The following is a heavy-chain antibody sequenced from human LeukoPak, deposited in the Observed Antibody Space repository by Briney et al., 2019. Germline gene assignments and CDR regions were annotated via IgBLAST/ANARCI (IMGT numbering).Heavy chain of an antibody. V-gene: IGHV3-21*01. D-gene: IGHD3-10*01. CDR3: ASFPPYMVRTDAFDI. J-gene: IGHJ3*02. CDR2: ISRSSAYI. Sequence: PGGSLRLSCAASGFTLSSYSMNWVRQAPGEGLEWVPSISRSSAYIYYAESVKGRFTISRDNAKNSLYLQMNSLRAEDTAVYYCASFPPYMVRTDAFDIWGEGTMVTVSS. CDR1: GFTLSSYS.